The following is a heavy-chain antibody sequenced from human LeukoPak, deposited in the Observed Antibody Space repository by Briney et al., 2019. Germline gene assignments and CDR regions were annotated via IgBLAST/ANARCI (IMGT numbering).Heavy chain of an antibody. D-gene: IGHD3-16*01. V-gene: IGHV3-7*03. CDR3: ARMGQAGTDY. CDR1: GFTFSSYW. Sequence: GGSLRLSCAASGFTFSSYWMNWVRQAPGKGLEWVANMNHDGSEKYYIDSVKGRFTISRDNAKNSLYLQMNSLRAEDTAVYYCARMGQAGTDYWGQGTLVTVSS. CDR2: MNHDGSEK. J-gene: IGHJ4*02.